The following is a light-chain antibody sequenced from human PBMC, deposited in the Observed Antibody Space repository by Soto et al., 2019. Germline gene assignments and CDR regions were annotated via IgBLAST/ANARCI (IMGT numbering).Light chain of an antibody. V-gene: IGKV1-5*01. CDR2: KAS. CDR3: QQYNSYPKT. CDR1: QNINEY. Sequence: DIQMTQSPSSLSASVGDRVTITCRASQNINEYLAWYQQKPGKAPKLLIYKASNLESGVPSRFRGSGSGTDFTFTISSLQPEDIATYYCQQYNSYPKTFGQGTKVEIK. J-gene: IGKJ1*01.